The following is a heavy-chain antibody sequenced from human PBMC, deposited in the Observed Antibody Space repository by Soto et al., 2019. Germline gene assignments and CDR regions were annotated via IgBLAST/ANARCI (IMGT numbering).Heavy chain of an antibody. V-gene: IGHV3-21*01. D-gene: IGHD3-3*01. CDR2: ISSSSSYI. CDR3: ASSVRSGYKF. Sequence: EVQLVESGGGLVKPGGSLRLSCAASGFTFRSYSMNWVRQAPGKGLEWVSSISSSSSYIYYADSVKGRFTISRDNAKNSLYLQMNSLRAEDTAVYYCASSVRSGYKFWGQGTLVTVSS. J-gene: IGHJ4*02. CDR1: GFTFRSYS.